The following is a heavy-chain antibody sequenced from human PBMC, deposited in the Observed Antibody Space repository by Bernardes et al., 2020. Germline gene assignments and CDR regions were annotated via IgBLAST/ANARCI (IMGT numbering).Heavy chain of an antibody. Sequence: SETLSLTCSVSGGSIRSSTYYWGWIRQPPGMGLEWIGSIYYSGSTYYNPSLKSRVTVSVDTSKNQFSLKLNSVTAADTAVYYCARLSVIVGATGAFDIWGQGTLVTVSS. D-gene: IGHD1-26*01. J-gene: IGHJ3*02. CDR2: IYYSGST. CDR1: GGSIRSSTYY. CDR3: ARLSVIVGATGAFDI. V-gene: IGHV4-39*01.